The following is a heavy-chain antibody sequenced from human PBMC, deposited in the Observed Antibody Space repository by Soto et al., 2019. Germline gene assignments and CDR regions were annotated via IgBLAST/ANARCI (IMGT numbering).Heavy chain of an antibody. Sequence: GESLRLPCAATGFTFSSYEMKWVRQAPGKGLEWVSYISSRGSTIYYADSVKGRFTISRVNAMNSRYLQMNSLRAEDTAVYYCAGGLLYWFDSWGQGTLVTVFS. V-gene: IGHV3-48*03. CDR3: AGGLLYWFDS. CDR1: GFTFSSYE. J-gene: IGHJ5*01. CDR2: ISSRGSTI. D-gene: IGHD3-16*01.